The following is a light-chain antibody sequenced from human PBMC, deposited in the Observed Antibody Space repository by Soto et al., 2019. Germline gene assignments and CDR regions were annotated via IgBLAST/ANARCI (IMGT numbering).Light chain of an antibody. CDR1: QSVSSN. V-gene: IGKV3D-15*01. CDR2: GAS. CDR3: QQYNNWPPIT. Sequence: MVLTQSPATLSVSPGGRASLSCSASQSVSSNLAWHQQRPGQAPRLLIYGASTRATGVPARFSGGGSGTEFTLTITSLQSEDFAVYYCQQYNNWPPITFGQGTKVDIK. J-gene: IGKJ1*01.